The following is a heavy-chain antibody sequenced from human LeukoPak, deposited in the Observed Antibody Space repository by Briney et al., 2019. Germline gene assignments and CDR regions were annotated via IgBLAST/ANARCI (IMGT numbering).Heavy chain of an antibody. V-gene: IGHV3-30*02. CDR3: ARDHSSSWYRNNYYYYMDV. CDR1: GFIFSSYG. Sequence: PGGSLRLSCAASGFIFSSYGMHWVRQAPGKGLEWVTFIRFDGSNTYYSDSVKGRFTISRDNSKNTLYLQMNSLRAEDTAVYYCARDHSSSWYRNNYYYYMDVWGKGTTVTVSS. D-gene: IGHD6-13*01. CDR2: IRFDGSNT. J-gene: IGHJ6*03.